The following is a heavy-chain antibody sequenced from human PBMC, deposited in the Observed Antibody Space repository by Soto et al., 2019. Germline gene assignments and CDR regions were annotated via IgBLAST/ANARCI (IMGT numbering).Heavy chain of an antibody. CDR1: GDTISTGGYT. CDR3: ASLKGAKTGTIDY. D-gene: IGHD1-7*01. V-gene: IGHV4-30-2*01. CDR2: TYHSGNP. Sequence: PSETLSLTCDVSGDTISTGGYTWAWIRQPPGKALEWIGHTYHSGNPYYNPSLKSRVIISVDTSRNQFSLKLSSVTAADTAVYYCASLKGAKTGTIDYWGQGTLVTVS. J-gene: IGHJ4*02.